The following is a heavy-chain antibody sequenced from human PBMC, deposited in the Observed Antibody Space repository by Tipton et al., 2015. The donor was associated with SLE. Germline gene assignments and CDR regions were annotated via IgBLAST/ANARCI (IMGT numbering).Heavy chain of an antibody. D-gene: IGHD3-10*01. J-gene: IGHJ3*01. V-gene: IGHV3-74*01. CDR2: LKSDGVST. CDR3: AKFAGEAAFDL. Sequence: SLRLSCTASGFTLSTYWMHWFRQAPGKGLVWVSRLKSDGVSTAYADSVRGRFTISRDNSKNTLFLQINSLRSDDTAVYYCAKFAGEAAFDLWGQGTKVIVSS. CDR1: GFTLSTYW.